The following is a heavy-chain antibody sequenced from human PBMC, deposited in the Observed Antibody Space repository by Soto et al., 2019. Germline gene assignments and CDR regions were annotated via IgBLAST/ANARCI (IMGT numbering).Heavy chain of an antibody. CDR2: INPNSGGT. V-gene: IGHV1-2*04. CDR1: GYTFTGYY. J-gene: IGHJ4*02. D-gene: IGHD3-16*01. CDR3: AREKGDKPFDY. Sequence: GASVKVSCQASGYTFTGYYMHWVRQAPGQGLEWTGWINPNSGGTNYAQKFQGWVTMTRDTSISTAYMELSRLRSDVTAVYYCAREKGDKPFDYWGQGTLVTVSS.